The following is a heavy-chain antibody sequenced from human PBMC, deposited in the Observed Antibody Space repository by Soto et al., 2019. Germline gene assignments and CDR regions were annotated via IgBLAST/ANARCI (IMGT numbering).Heavy chain of an antibody. J-gene: IGHJ4*02. Sequence: EVQLLESGGGLVQPGGSLRLSCAASGFTFSSYAMSWVRQVPGKGLEWVSAISGTGANTYYADSVKGRFTISRDNSKNTLDLQMNSLRADDAAVYYCATLRFCTSSSCYGREGGYWGQGTLVTVSS. CDR2: ISGTGANT. CDR3: ATLRFCTSSSCYGREGGY. D-gene: IGHD2-2*01. V-gene: IGHV3-23*01. CDR1: GFTFSSYA.